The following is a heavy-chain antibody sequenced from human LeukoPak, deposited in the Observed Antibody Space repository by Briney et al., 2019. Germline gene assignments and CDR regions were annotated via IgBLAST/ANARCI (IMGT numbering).Heavy chain of an antibody. CDR3: ARGIAAAGHRSY. D-gene: IGHD6-13*01. CDR1: GYTFTSYY. Sequence: ASVKVSCKASGYTFTSYYMHWVRLAPGQGHEWMGIINPSGGSTSYAQKFQGRVTMTRNTSISTAYMELSSLRSEDTAVYYCARGIAAAGHRSYWGQGTLVTVSS. J-gene: IGHJ4*02. CDR2: INPSGGST. V-gene: IGHV1-46*01.